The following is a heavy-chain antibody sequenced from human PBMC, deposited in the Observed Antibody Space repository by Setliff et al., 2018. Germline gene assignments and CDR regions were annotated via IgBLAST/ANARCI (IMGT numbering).Heavy chain of an antibody. Sequence: GGSLRLSCTASGLSYSTYSMTWVRQAPGKGLEWVSTITGNGGGAFYADSVEGRFTISRDNPKNTLYLQMNGLRAEDTAVYYCVRVKAEAYRDDFYFYMDVWGKGTTVTVSS. CDR3: VRVKAEAYRDDFYFYMDV. V-gene: IGHV3-23*01. D-gene: IGHD3-10*01. J-gene: IGHJ6*03. CDR2: ITGNGGGA. CDR1: GLSYSTYS.